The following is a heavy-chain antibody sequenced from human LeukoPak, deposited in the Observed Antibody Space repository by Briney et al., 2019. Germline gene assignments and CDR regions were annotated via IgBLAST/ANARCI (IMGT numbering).Heavy chain of an antibody. CDR1: GGSISTYY. D-gene: IGHD3-22*01. CDR2: IYYSGNT. V-gene: IGHV4-59*01. Sequence: SETLSLTCTVSGGSISTYYWSWIRQPPGKGLEWIGCIYYSGNTNYNPSLKSRVTISVDTSKKQFSLKLSSVTAADTAVYYCARGSSFYDSSGYIDYWGQGTLVTVPS. J-gene: IGHJ4*02. CDR3: ARGSSFYDSSGYIDY.